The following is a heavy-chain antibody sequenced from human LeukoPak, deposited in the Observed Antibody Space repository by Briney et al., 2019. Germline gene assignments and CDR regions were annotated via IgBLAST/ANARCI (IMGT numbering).Heavy chain of an antibody. Sequence: ASVKVSCKASGYTFTGYYMHWVRQAPGQGLEWMGWINPSGGSTSYAQKFQGRVTMARDTSTSTVYMELSSLRSEDTAVYYCARSTTVVTPDYWGQGTLVTVSS. V-gene: IGHV1-46*01. J-gene: IGHJ4*02. CDR2: INPSGGST. CDR3: ARSTTVVTPDY. CDR1: GYTFTGYY. D-gene: IGHD4-23*01.